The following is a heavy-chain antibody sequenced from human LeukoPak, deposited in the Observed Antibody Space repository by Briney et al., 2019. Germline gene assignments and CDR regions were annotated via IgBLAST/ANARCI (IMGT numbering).Heavy chain of an antibody. CDR3: ARDPEGYSYGYPPDY. V-gene: IGHV3-7*01. D-gene: IGHD5-18*01. J-gene: IGHJ4*02. Sequence: TGGSMRLSCVAAGFTSSSHWMSWVRQVPGKVREWEANIKHVGREKYYVDSVEDRFTMPRDNAKNSLYLQMNSLRAEDTAVYYCARDPEGYSYGYPPDYWGQGTLVTVSS. CDR1: GFTSSSHW. CDR2: IKHVGREK.